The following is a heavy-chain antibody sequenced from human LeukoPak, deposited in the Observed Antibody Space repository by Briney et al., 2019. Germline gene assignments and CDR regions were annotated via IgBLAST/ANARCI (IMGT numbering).Heavy chain of an antibody. D-gene: IGHD3-3*02. CDR2: TYYQNKWYI. CDR3: ARTSEHCFDY. Sequence: QTLSLLCSVSGLSVSSNSAVWHWLRQTPSRGLEWPGGTYYQNKWYIEYAESVRSRMTINADSSKNQFSLQLDSVSPEDTAIYSGARTSEHCFDYWGQGTLVTVSS. J-gene: IGHJ4*02. CDR1: GLSVSSNSAV. V-gene: IGHV6-1*01.